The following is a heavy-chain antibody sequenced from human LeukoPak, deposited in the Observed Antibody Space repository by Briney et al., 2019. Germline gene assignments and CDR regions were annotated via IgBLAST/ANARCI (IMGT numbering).Heavy chain of an antibody. CDR2: IYTSGST. Sequence: SETLSLTCAVYGGSFSGYYWSWIRQPAGKGLEWIGRIYTSGSTNYNPSLKSRVTMSVDTSKNQFSLKLSSVTAADTAVYYCARDYVYGDYYGMDVWGQGTTVTVSS. CDR3: ARDYVYGDYYGMDV. CDR1: GGSFSGYY. J-gene: IGHJ6*02. D-gene: IGHD4-17*01. V-gene: IGHV4-4*07.